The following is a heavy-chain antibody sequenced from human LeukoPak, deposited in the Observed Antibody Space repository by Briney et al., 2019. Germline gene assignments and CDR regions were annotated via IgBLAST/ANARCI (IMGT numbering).Heavy chain of an antibody. Sequence: GGSLRLSCAASGFTFDDYGMSWVRQAPGKGLEWVSGINWNGGSTGYADSVKGRFTISRDNAKNSLYLQMNSLRTEDTAVYFCAKELTTERTPGVDSWGQGTLVTVSS. CDR3: AKELTTERTPGVDS. CDR2: INWNGGST. V-gene: IGHV3-20*04. J-gene: IGHJ4*02. D-gene: IGHD4-17*01. CDR1: GFTFDDYG.